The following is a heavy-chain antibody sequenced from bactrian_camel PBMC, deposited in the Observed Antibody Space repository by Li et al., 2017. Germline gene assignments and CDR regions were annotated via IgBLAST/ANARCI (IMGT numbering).Heavy chain of an antibody. J-gene: IGHJ4*01. CDR2: MSKDGSTT. Sequence: VQLVESGGGLVEPGGSLRLSCAASEYSFSVGLMAWVRQAPGKGLEWVSSMSKDGSTTNYLESVKGRFTISRDNAKNTAYLQMNSLKSEDTALYYCATDPLRISPGVFGRGLGAWTYWGQGTQVTVS. CDR1: EYSFSVGL. D-gene: IGHD5*01. CDR3: ATDPLRISPGVFGRGLGAWTY. V-gene: IGHV3S6*01.